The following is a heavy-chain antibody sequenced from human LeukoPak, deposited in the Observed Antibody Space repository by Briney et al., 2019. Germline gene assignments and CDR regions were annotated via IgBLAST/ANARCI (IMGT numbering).Heavy chain of an antibody. D-gene: IGHD4-11*01. CDR1: GGTFSSYA. J-gene: IGHJ6*03. CDR3: ATDQDSNYGQYYYMDV. V-gene: IGHV1-69*13. Sequence: EASVKVSCKASGGTFSSYAISWVRQAPGQGLEWMGGIIPIFGTANCAQKFQGRVTITADESTSTAYMVLSSVRSEDTAVDYCATDQDSNYGQYYYMDVWGKGTTVTVSS. CDR2: IIPIFGTA.